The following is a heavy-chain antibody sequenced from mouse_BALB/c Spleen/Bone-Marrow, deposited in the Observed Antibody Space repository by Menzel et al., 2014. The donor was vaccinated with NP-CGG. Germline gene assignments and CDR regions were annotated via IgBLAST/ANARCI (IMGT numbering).Heavy chain of an antibody. D-gene: IGHD2-4*01. CDR2: ISNGGGST. CDR3: ARHNYDETWFAY. V-gene: IGHV5-12*02. CDR1: GFTFSDYY. Sequence: EVQLQQSGGGLVQPGGSLKLSCATSGFTFSDYYMYWVRQTPEKRLEWVAYISNGGGSTYYPDTVKGRFTISRDNAKNTLYLQMSRLKSEDTAMYYCARHNYDETWFAYWGQGTPVTVSA. J-gene: IGHJ3*01.